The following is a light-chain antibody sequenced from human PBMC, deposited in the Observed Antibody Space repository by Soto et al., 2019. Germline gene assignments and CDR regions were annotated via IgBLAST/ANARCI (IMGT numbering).Light chain of an antibody. Sequence: GERSTLACSASENVRTFVDWYQQKPCQAPRLLIYGASNRATGIPARFSGSGSGTDFTLTISNLEPEDFAVYYCQQHSHWPPWTFGQGTKVDI. CDR2: GAS. CDR1: ENVRTF. V-gene: IGKV3-11*01. J-gene: IGKJ1*01. CDR3: QQHSHWPPWT.